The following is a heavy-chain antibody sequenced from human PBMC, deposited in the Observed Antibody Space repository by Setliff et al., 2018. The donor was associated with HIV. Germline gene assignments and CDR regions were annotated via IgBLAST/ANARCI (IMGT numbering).Heavy chain of an antibody. CDR2: IYYTGNT. CDR1: DGSITADNYF. V-gene: IGHV4-39*01. J-gene: IGHJ2*01. CDR3: ARTNWGSGFPWYFDL. D-gene: IGHD7-27*01. Sequence: PSETLSLTCTVSDGSITADNYFWGWIRQPPGKGLEWIGSIYYTGNTYSNSSLKSRVSMSVDTSKKQISLRLHSVTAADTAVYYCARTNWGSGFPWYFDLWGQGALVTVSS.